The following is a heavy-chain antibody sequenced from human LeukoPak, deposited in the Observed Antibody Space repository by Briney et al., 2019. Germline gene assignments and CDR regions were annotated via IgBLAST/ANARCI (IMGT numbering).Heavy chain of an antibody. CDR1: GGSISSYY. J-gene: IGHJ4*02. V-gene: IGHV4-59*01. CDR2: IYYSGST. CDR3: ARERGGYYGDYFLDY. Sequence: PSETLSLTCTVSGGSISSYYWSWIRQPPGKGLGWIGYIYYSGSTNYNPSLKSRVTISVDTSKNQFSLKLSSVTAADTAVYYCARERGGYYGDYFLDYWGQGTLVTVSS. D-gene: IGHD4-17*01.